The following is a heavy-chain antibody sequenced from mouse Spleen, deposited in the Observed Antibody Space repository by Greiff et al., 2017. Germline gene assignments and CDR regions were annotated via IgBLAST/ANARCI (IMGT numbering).Heavy chain of an antibody. Sequence: VQLQQSGPGLVKPSQSLSLTCSVTGYSITSGYYWNWIRQFPGNKLEWMGYISYDGSNNYNPSLKNRISITRDTSKNQFFLKLNSVTTEDTATYYCARDGGYSAWFAYWGQGTLVTVSA. V-gene: IGHV3-6*01. CDR2: ISYDGSN. D-gene: IGHD2-3*01. CDR3: ARDGGYSAWFAY. CDR1: GYSITSGYY. J-gene: IGHJ3*01.